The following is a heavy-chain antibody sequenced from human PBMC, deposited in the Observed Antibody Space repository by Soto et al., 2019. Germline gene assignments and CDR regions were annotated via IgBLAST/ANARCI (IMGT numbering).Heavy chain of an antibody. D-gene: IGHD3-3*01. CDR2: IYYSGST. CDR1: GGSVSSGSYY. J-gene: IGHJ6*02. V-gene: IGHV4-61*01. Sequence: SETLSLTCTVSGGSVSSGSYYWSWIRQPPGKGLEWIGYIYYSGSTNYNPSLKSRVTIPVDTSKNQFSLKLSSVTAADTAVYYCARDMAYYDFWSGYFRVTYYYYYGMDVPGQGTTVTLSS. CDR3: ARDMAYYDFWSGYFRVTYYYYYGMDV.